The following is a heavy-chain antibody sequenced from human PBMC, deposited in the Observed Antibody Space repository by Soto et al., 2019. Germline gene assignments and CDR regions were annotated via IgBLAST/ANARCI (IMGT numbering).Heavy chain of an antibody. V-gene: IGHV3-30*18. CDR2: ISYDGSNK. CDR1: GFTFSSYG. CDR3: AKDRAYSGSGSGFS. Sequence: QVQLVESGGGVVQPGRSLRLSCAASGFTFSSYGMHWVRQAPGKGLEWVAVISYDGSNKYYADSVKGRFTISRDNSKNTLYLQMNSLRAEDTAVYYCAKDRAYSGSGSGFSWGQGTLVTVSS. J-gene: IGHJ4*02. D-gene: IGHD3-10*01.